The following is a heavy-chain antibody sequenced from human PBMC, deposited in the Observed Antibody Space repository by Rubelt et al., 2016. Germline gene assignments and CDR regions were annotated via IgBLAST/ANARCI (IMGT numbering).Heavy chain of an antibody. V-gene: IGHV4-39*07. D-gene: IGHD6-25*01. CDR3: AAAFDY. CDR2: LYYGGDT. J-gene: IGHJ4*02. CDR1: GGSISSSTYY. Sequence: QLQLQESGPGLVKPSETLSLTCAVSGGSISSSTYYWGWIRQPPGKGLAWIGSLYYGGDTYYNPSLKSRVTISVATSKNQFSLKLNSVTAADTAMYYCAAAFDYWGQGTLVTVSS.